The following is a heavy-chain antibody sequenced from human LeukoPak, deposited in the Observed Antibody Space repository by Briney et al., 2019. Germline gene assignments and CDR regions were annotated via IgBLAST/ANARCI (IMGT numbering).Heavy chain of an antibody. V-gene: IGHV4-34*01. CDR1: GGSFSGYY. CDR2: INHSGST. J-gene: IGHJ6*03. D-gene: IGHD3-22*01. CDR3: ARALYYYDSSGSPTGYYYYYMDV. Sequence: SETLSLTCAVYGGSFSGYYWSWIRQPPGKGLEWIGEINHSGSTNYNPSLKSRVTISVDTSKNQFSLKLSSVTAADTAVYYCARALYYYDSSGSPTGYYYYYMDVWGKGTTVTVSS.